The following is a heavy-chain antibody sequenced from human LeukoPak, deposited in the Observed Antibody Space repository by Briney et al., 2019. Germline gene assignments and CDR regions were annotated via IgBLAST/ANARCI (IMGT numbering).Heavy chain of an antibody. CDR3: ARDRDYGSGIFDY. J-gene: IGHJ4*02. V-gene: IGHV1-2*02. CDR1: VYTFTRYY. CDR2: INPNSGGT. D-gene: IGHD3-10*01. Sequence: ASVKVSCKASVYTFTRYYMHWVRQAPGQGLEWMGWINPNSGGTNYAQKFQGRVTMTRDTSISTAYMELNRLRSDDTAVYYCARDRDYGSGIFDYWGQGTLVTVSS.